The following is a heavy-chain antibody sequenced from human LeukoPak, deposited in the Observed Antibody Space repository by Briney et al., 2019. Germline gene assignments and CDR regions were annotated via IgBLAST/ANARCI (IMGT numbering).Heavy chain of an antibody. D-gene: IGHD1-26*01. CDR2: ISGSGDTT. V-gene: IGHV3-23*01. CDR1: RFTFSSYT. CDR3: ARCPGRELSLHLDY. J-gene: IGHJ4*02. Sequence: QPGGSLRLSCAASRFTFSSYTMSWVRQAPGQGLEWVSAISGSGDTTYYADSVKGRFTISRDNAKNSLYLQMNSLRAEDTAVYYCARCPGRELSLHLDYWGQGTLVTVSS.